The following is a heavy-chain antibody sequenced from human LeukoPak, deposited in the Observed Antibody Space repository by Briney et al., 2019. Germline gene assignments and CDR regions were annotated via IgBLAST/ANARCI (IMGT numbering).Heavy chain of an antibody. V-gene: IGHV3-53*01. CDR3: ATVGVSVPGRRAAFEF. CDR2: IYSGGGT. CDR1: EISITTTY. D-gene: IGHD3-10*02. Sequence: GGSLRLSCAVSEISITTTYMSWVRQAPGKGLEWVALIYSGGGTSYGDSVKGRFTIPKDNSQNSLYLQMDSLTAEDTAMYYCATVGVSVPGRRAAFEFWGQGTLAIVSS. J-gene: IGHJ4*02.